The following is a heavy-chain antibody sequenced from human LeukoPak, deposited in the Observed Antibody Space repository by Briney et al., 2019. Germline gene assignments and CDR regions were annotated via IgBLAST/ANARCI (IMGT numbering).Heavy chain of an antibody. CDR3: VRERNNFWSGHHSIFDS. V-gene: IGHV3-74*01. D-gene: IGHD3-3*01. J-gene: IGHJ4*02. CDR2: INNDGSST. CDR1: GFTFSSYS. Sequence: GGSLRLSRAASGFTFSSYSMNWVRQAPGKGLVWLSRINNDGSSTIYADSVKGRFTFSRDNAENTLFLEMSSLRVEDTAVYYCVRERNNFWSGHHSIFDSWGQGTLITVSS.